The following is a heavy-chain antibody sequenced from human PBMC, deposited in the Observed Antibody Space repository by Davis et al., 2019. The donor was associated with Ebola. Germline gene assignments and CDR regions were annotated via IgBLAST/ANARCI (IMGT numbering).Heavy chain of an antibody. V-gene: IGHV3-23*01. CDR2: ISGSGGST. D-gene: IGHD3-3*01. J-gene: IGHJ3*02. CDR1: GFTFSNYA. Sequence: GESLKISCAASGFTFSNYAMSWVRQAPGKGLEWVSTISGSGGSTYYADSVKGRFTISRDNAKNSLYLQMNSLRDEDTAVYYCARGLRYAFDIWGPGTMVTVSS. CDR3: ARGLRYAFDI.